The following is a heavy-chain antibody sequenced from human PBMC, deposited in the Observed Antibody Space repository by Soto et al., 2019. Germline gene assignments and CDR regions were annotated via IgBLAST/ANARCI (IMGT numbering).Heavy chain of an antibody. J-gene: IGHJ4*02. CDR1: GFTFSDYY. CDR3: ARAGDIVVVVAATDPGHTDY. CDR2: ISSSGSTI. Sequence: SMSLSCAASGFTFSDYYMSWIRQAPGKGQEWVSYISSSGSTIYYADYVKGRFTISRDNAKNSLYLQMNSLRAEDTAVYYCARAGDIVVVVAATDPGHTDYWGQGTLVTVSS. V-gene: IGHV3-11*01. D-gene: IGHD2-15*01.